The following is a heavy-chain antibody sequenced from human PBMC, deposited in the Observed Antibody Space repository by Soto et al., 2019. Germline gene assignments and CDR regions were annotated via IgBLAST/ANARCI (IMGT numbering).Heavy chain of an antibody. CDR3: ARACSGGSCYADFDL. D-gene: IGHD2-15*01. Sequence: QVQLVQSGAEVKKPGASVKVSCKASGYTFTSYGISWVRQAPGQGLEWMGWISAYNGNTNYAQKLQGRVTMTTDTSXXTAYMELRSMRSDDTAVYYCARACSGGSCYADFDLWGRGTLVTVSS. J-gene: IGHJ2*01. CDR1: GYTFTSYG. CDR2: ISAYNGNT. V-gene: IGHV1-18*01.